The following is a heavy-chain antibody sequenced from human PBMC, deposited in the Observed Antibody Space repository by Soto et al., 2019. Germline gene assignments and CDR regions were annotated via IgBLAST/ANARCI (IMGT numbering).Heavy chain of an antibody. V-gene: IGHV1-8*01. CDR3: AAYQREREGYYYYYGMDV. D-gene: IGHD2-2*01. CDR1: GYTFTSYD. J-gene: IGHJ6*02. Sequence: QVQLVQSGAEVKKPGASVKVSCKASGYTFTSYDINWVRQATGQGLELMGWMNPNSGNTGYAQKFQGRVTMTRNTSISTAYMELSSLSSEDTAVYYCAAYQREREGYYYYYGMDVWCQGTTVTVSS. CDR2: MNPNSGNT.